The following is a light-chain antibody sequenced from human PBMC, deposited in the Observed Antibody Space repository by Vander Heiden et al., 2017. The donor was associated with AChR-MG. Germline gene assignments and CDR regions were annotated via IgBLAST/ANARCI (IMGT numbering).Light chain of an antibody. CDR1: SSNIGAGYN. CDR2: ADQ. CDR3: QSYDTTLSASV. V-gene: IGLV1-40*01. Sequence: QSVLTQPPSVSGAPGPRVSISCTGSSSNIGAGYNVHWYQQFPGKSPKLLIYADQHRPSGVPDRFSGTKSGTSASLSITGLQPEDEADYYCQSYDTTLSASVFGGGTQLTVL. J-gene: IGLJ7*01.